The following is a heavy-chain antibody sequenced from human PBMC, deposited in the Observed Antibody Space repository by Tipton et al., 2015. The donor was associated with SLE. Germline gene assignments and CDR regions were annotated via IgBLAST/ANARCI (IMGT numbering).Heavy chain of an antibody. J-gene: IGHJ6*03. Sequence: LRLSCTVSGGSISSSSYYWGWIRQPPGKGLEWIGSIYYSGSTYYNPSLKIRVTISVDTTKNQFSLKLSSVTAADTAVYYCARLPTVAGLYYYYYYMDVWGKGTTVTVSS. CDR3: ARLPTVAGLYYYYYYMDV. D-gene: IGHD6-19*01. CDR1: GGSISSSSYY. V-gene: IGHV4-39*01. CDR2: IYYSGST.